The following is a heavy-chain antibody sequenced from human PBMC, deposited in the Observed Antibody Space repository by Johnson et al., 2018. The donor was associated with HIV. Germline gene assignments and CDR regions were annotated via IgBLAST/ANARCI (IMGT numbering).Heavy chain of an antibody. Sequence: QVQLVESGGGVVQPGRSLRLSCAASRFTFSTYGIHWVRQAPGTGLEWVAVTWYDASYKYYADSVKGRFTISRDNSKNTLYLQMNSLRAEDTAVYYCAKSIAAAGTNAFDIWGQGTMVTVSS. J-gene: IGHJ3*02. V-gene: IGHV3-33*06. CDR1: RFTFSTYG. CDR3: AKSIAAAGTNAFDI. CDR2: TWYDASYK. D-gene: IGHD6-13*01.